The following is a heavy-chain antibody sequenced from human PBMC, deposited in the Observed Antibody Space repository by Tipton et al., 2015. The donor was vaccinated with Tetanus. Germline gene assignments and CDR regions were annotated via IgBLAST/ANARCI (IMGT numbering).Heavy chain of an antibody. CDR1: GFTFRTYG. V-gene: IGHV3-23*01. J-gene: IGHJ4*02. D-gene: IGHD2-2*01. Sequence: GSLRLPCAASGFTFRTYGMSWVRQAPGKGLEWVSSLSGSERDPYNKDSVKGRFTVSRDDSKNTLYLQLSSLRVEDTAVYYCVKHLIPGRAYFDSWGLGTLVTVSS. CDR3: VKHLIPGRAYFDS. CDR2: LSGSERDP.